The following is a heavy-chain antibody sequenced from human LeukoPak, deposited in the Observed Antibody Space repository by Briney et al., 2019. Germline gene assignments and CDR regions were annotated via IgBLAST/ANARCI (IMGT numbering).Heavy chain of an antibody. Sequence: QAGGSLRLSCAGSGFSFSNYAMSWVRQAPGKGLEWVSIISGSGGRTYYADSVKGRFTISRDNSKNTLYLQMNSLRAEDTAVYYCAGTYSLYDAFDIWGQGTMVTVSS. CDR2: ISGSGGRT. CDR1: GFSFSNYA. J-gene: IGHJ3*02. D-gene: IGHD6-13*01. CDR3: AGTYSLYDAFDI. V-gene: IGHV3-23*01.